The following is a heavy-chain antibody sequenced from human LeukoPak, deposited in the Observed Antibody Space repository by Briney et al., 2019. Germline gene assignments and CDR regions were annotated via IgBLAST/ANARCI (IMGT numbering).Heavy chain of an antibody. CDR2: IYNSGSP. CDR3: AREWAL. V-gene: IGHV4-61*01. CDR1: GGSFSSGSYY. Sequence: SETLSLTCTVSGGSFSSGSYYWTWIRQPPGKGLEWIGCIYNSGSPNYNPSLKSRVTTSVDTSKNQFSLKLSSVTAADTAVYYCAREWALWGQGTLVTVSS. J-gene: IGHJ4*02.